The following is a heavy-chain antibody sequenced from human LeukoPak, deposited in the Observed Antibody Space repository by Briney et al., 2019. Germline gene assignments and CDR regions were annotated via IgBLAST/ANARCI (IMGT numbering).Heavy chain of an antibody. J-gene: IGHJ5*02. V-gene: IGHV4-30-2*01. CDR3: ARDPSGP. D-gene: IGHD6-25*01. Sequence: PSQTLSLTCAVSGGSISSGGYSWSWIRQPPGKGLEWIGYIYHSGSTYYNPSLKSRVTISVDRSKNQFSLKLSSVIAADTTVYYCARDPSGPWGQGTLVTVSS. CDR1: GGSISSGGYS. CDR2: IYHSGST.